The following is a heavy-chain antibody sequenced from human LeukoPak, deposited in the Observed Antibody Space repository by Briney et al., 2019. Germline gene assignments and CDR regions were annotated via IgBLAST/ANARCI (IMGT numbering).Heavy chain of an antibody. D-gene: IGHD4-17*01. J-gene: IGHJ4*02. CDR3: ANEIRPNDY. V-gene: IGHV3-23*01. Sequence: GGSLRLSCAASGFTVDSNYMSWVRQAPGKGLEWVSAISGSGGSTYYADAVKGRFTISRDNSKNTVYLQMNSLRAEDTAVYYCANEIRPNDYWGQGTLVTVSS. CDR1: GFTVDSNY. CDR2: ISGSGGST.